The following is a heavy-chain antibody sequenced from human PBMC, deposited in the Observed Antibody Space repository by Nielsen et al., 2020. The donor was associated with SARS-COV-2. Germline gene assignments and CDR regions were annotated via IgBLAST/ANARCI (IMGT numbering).Heavy chain of an antibody. D-gene: IGHD3-10*01. CDR1: GGSFSGYY. Sequence: SETLSLTCAVYGGSFSGYYWSWIRQPPGKGLEWIGEINHSGSTNYNPSLKSRVTISVDTSKNQFSLKLSSVTAADTAVYYCARGGVSLYYYYMDVWGKGTTVPSP. J-gene: IGHJ6*03. V-gene: IGHV4-34*01. CDR2: INHSGST. CDR3: ARGGVSLYYYYMDV.